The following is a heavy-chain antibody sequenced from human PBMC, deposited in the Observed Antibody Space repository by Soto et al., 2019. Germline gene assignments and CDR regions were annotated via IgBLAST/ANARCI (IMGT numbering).Heavy chain of an antibody. Sequence: PSETLSLTCTVSSAPVSSTTYTWGWIRQPPGKGLEWVASVYYGGRSYYNPTLNSRVTISVDTSKNQFSLKMTSVTAADTAVYYCARGNWFDPWGQGTLVTVSS. CDR3: ARGNWFDP. CDR1: SAPVSSTTYT. CDR2: VYYGGRS. V-gene: IGHV4-39*01. J-gene: IGHJ5*02.